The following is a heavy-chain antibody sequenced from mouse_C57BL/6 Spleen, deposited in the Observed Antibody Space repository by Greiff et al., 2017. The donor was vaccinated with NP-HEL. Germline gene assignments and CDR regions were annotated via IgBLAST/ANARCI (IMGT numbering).Heavy chain of an antibody. Sequence: QVQLKQSGAELVKPGASVKISCKASGYAFSSYWMNWVKQRPGKGLEWIGQIYPGDGDTNYNGKFKGKATLTADKSSSTAYMQLSSLTSEDSAVYFCARRGDYYSSSSYFDYWGQGTTLTVSS. CDR2: IYPGDGDT. J-gene: IGHJ2*01. D-gene: IGHD1-1*01. CDR3: ARRGDYYSSSSYFDY. CDR1: GYAFSSYW. V-gene: IGHV1-80*01.